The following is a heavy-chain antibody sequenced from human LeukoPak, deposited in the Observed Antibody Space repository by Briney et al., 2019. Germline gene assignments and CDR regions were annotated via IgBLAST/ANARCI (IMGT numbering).Heavy chain of an antibody. D-gene: IGHD4-17*01. Sequence: PGGSLRLSCAASGLTFSNHWMHWVRQAPGKGLVWVSRIDGDGSGTSYADSVKGRFTISRDNAKNTWYLQIDSLRAEDSAVYYCATVFDYGGQGTLVTVSS. V-gene: IGHV3-74*01. CDR1: GLTFSNHW. CDR2: IDGDGSGT. J-gene: IGHJ4*02. CDR3: ATVFDY.